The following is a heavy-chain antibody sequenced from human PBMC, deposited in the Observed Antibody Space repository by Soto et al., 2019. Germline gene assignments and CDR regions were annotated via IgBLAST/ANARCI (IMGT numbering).Heavy chain of an antibody. J-gene: IGHJ2*01. CDR1: GGSISSYY. D-gene: IGHD2-2*01. CDR3: ARSGYCSSTSCYQHWYFDL. CDR2: IYYSGST. V-gene: IGHV4-59*01. Sequence: SESLFLTCTVSGGSISSYYWSWIRQPPGKGLEWIGYIYYSGSTNYNPSLKSRVTISVDTSKNQFSLKLSSVTAADTAVYYCARSGYCSSTSCYQHWYFDLWGRGTLVTVSS.